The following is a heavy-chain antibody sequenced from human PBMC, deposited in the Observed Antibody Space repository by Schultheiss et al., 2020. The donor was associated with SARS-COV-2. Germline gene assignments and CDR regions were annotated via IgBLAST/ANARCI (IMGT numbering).Heavy chain of an antibody. CDR2: IHHSGTT. D-gene: IGHD3-22*01. V-gene: IGHV4-34*01. CDR3: ARFYDSSGWRRRTFDV. Sequence: SETLSLTCAVYGGSFSGYYWSWIRQPPGKGLEWIGEIHHSGTTKYNPSLKSLGTISVDTSKNQFSLKLSSVTAADTAVYYCARFYDSSGWRRRTFDVWGQGTMVTVSS. J-gene: IGHJ3*01. CDR1: GGSFSGYY.